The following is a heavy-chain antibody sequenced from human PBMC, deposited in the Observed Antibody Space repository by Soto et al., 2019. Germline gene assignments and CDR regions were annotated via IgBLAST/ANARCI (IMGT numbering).Heavy chain of an antibody. V-gene: IGHV3-23*01. J-gene: IGHJ4*02. CDR1: GFTFSSYA. D-gene: IGHD3-22*01. CDR3: AKGDYYDSSGYQDY. CDR2: ISGSGGST. Sequence: RRLSCAASGFTFSSYAMSWVRQAPGKGLEWVSAISGSGGSTYYADSVKGRFTISRDNSKNTLYLQMNSLRAEDTAVYYCAKGDYYDSSGYQDYWGQGTLVTVSS.